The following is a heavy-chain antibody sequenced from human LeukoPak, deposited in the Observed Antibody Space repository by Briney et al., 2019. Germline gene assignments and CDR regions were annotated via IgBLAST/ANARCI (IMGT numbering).Heavy chain of an antibody. D-gene: IGHD2-2*01. CDR1: RFTFTSDG. CDR2: LKQDGSEK. J-gene: IGHJ3*02. CDR3: ARDTAYCSSTSCPSIDAFDI. V-gene: IGHV3-7*01. Sequence: GGSLRLSCAASRFTFTSDGMTCVRQAAGQGLECVANLKQDGSEKYYVGSVKGRFTISRDNAKNSLYLQMNSLRAEDTAVYYCARDTAYCSSTSCPSIDAFDIWGQGTMVTVSS.